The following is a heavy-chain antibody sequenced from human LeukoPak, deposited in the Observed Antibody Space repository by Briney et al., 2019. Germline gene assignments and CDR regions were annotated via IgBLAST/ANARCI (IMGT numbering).Heavy chain of an antibody. V-gene: IGHV1-8*01. CDR3: ARGDEYCSSTSCYSNHFDY. D-gene: IGHD2-2*01. CDR2: MNPNSGNT. J-gene: IGHJ4*02. CDR1: GYTFTSYD. Sequence: ASVKVSCKASGYTFTSYDINWVRQATGQGLEWMGWMNPNSGNTGYAQKFQGRVTMTRNTSISTAYMELSSLRSEDTAVYYCARGDEYCSSTSCYSNHFDYWGQGTLVTVSS.